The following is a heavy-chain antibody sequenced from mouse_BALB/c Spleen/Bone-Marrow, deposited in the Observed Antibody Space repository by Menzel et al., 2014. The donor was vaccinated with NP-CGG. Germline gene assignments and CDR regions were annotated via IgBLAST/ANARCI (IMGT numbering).Heavy chain of an antibody. CDR3: ARHAYYDQTEVSFVY. Sequence: EVKLMESGGGLVQPGGSRKLSCAASGFTFSSYGMSWVRQTPEKRLEWVATISGGGSYTYYPDSVKGRFTISRDNAKNNLYLQMSSLRSEDTALYYCARHAYYDQTEVSFVYWGQGTLVTVSA. CDR1: GFTFSSYG. CDR2: ISGGGSYT. V-gene: IGHV5-9-2*01. D-gene: IGHD2-4*01. J-gene: IGHJ3*01.